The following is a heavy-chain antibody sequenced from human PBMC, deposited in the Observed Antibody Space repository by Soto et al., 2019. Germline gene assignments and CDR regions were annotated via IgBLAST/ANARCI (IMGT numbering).Heavy chain of an antibody. V-gene: IGHV4-31*03. J-gene: IGHJ5*02. CDR3: AREAYYDFWSGYQGAGFYP. CDR2: IYYSGST. Sequence: QVQLQESGPGLVKPSQTLSLTCTVSGGSISSGGYYWSWIRQHPGKGLEWIGYIYYSGSTYSNPSRKSRVTISVDTSKNQFSLKLSSVTAADTAVYYCAREAYYDFWSGYQGAGFYPWGQGTLVTVSS. CDR1: GGSISSGGYY. D-gene: IGHD3-3*01.